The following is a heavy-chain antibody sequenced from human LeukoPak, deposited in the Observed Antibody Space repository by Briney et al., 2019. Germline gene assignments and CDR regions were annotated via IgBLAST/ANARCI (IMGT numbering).Heavy chain of an antibody. CDR3: AKLGDYGY. J-gene: IGHJ4*02. Sequence: GGPLRLSCAASGFTFSTYAMSWVRQAPGKGLEWVSAISGSGVSTYYADSVKGRFTVSRDNSKNTLYLQMSSLRAEDTAVYYCAKLGDYGYWGQGTLVTVSS. D-gene: IGHD4-17*01. CDR2: ISGSGVST. V-gene: IGHV3-23*01. CDR1: GFTFSTYA.